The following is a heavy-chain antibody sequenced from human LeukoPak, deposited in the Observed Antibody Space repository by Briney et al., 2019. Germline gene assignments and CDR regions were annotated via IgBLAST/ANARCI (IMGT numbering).Heavy chain of an antibody. D-gene: IGHD2-2*01. CDR2: IVVGSGNT. Sequence: ASVKVSCKASGFTFTSSAMQWVRQARGQRLEWIGWIVVGSGNTNYAQKFQERVTITRDMSASTAYMELSSLRSEDTAVYYCARHIVVVPAARRAHYGMDVWGQGTTVTVSS. V-gene: IGHV1-58*02. CDR3: ARHIVVVPAARRAHYGMDV. CDR1: GFTFTSSA. J-gene: IGHJ6*02.